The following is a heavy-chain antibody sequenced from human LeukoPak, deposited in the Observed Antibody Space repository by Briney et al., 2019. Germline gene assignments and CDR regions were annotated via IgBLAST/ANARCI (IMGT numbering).Heavy chain of an antibody. CDR2: ICSSSRHI. D-gene: IGHD4-17*01. V-gene: IGHV3-21*04. CDR3: VRDFSTVTTAYLHH. J-gene: IGHJ1*01. Sequence: PGGAPRLSCARSGFSFRSYKMNGVRPAPGEGVGGVSSICSSSRHIYYADSVKGRFTIFRDDAKNSLFLQMDSLRVEDTAMYYCVRDFSTVTTAYLHHWGQGTLLTVSS. CDR1: GFSFRSYK.